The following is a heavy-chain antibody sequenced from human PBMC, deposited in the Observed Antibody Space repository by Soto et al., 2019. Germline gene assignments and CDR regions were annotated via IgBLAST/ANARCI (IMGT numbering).Heavy chain of an antibody. Sequence: PGGSLRLSCVAAGITLSRDWMTWVRQAPGEGLEWVASINPDGTVEHYLDSVKGRFTIYRDNTRNSLYLQANSLRAEDTAMYFCAKLLNGVTAFDYWGQGSQVTVSS. CDR1: GITLSRDW. CDR3: AKLLNGVTAFDY. D-gene: IGHD2-21*02. V-gene: IGHV3-7*01. CDR2: INPDGTVE. J-gene: IGHJ4*02.